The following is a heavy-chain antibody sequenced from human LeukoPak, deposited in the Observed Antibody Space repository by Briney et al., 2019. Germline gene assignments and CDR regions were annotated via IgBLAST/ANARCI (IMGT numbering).Heavy chain of an antibody. Sequence: ASVKVSCKASGYTFTSYYMHWVRQAPGQGLEWMGIINPSGGSTSYAQKFQGRVTMTRDTSTSTVYMELSSLRSEDTAVYYCARGGENNNLSPNRFHPRGQGTLVTVSS. CDR1: GYTFTSYY. CDR2: INPSGGST. J-gene: IGHJ5*01. CDR3: ARGGENNNLSPNRFHP. V-gene: IGHV1-46*01. D-gene: IGHD1-1*01.